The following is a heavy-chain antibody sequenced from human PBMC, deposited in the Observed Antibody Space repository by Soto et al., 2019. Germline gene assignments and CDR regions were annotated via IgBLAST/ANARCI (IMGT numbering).Heavy chain of an antibody. J-gene: IGHJ6*03. CDR1: GFTFSSYA. Sequence: EVQRLESGGGLVQPGGSLRLSCAASGFTFSSYAMSWVRQSPGKGLEWASAIIGSGGSTYYADSVKGRFTISRDNSKNTLYLPMKSMRAAETAVYYCANVPNAPYGSGSYYNYYYYYMDVWGKGTTVTVSS. CDR3: ANVPNAPYGSGSYYNYYYYYMDV. CDR2: IIGSGGST. V-gene: IGHV3-23*01. D-gene: IGHD3-10*01.